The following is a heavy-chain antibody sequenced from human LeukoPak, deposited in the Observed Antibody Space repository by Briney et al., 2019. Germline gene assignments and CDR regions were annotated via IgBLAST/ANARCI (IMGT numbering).Heavy chain of an antibody. J-gene: IGHJ4*02. D-gene: IGHD3-22*01. Sequence: GASVKVSCKASGYTFTSYAMNWVRQAPGQRLEWRGWINTNTGNPTYAQGFTGRFVFSLDTSVSTAYLQISSLKAEDTAVYYCARSVKMGIVVILGYWGQGTLVTVSS. CDR1: GYTFTSYA. CDR2: INTNTGNP. V-gene: IGHV7-4-1*02. CDR3: ARSVKMGIVVILGY.